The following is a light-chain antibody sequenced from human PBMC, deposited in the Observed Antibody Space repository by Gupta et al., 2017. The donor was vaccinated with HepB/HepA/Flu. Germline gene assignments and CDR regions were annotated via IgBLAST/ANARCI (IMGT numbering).Light chain of an antibody. CDR1: QSLLHSNGYNY. V-gene: IGKV2-28*01. Sequence: DTVMTQSPLSLPVTPGEPASISCRSSQSLLHSNGYNYLDWYLQKPGQSPQLLIYWGSNRAYGVPDRFSGSGSGTDFTLKSSRVEAEDVGVYYCMQDLQTPTFGGGTKVEIK. CDR3: MQDLQTPT. J-gene: IGKJ4*01. CDR2: WGS.